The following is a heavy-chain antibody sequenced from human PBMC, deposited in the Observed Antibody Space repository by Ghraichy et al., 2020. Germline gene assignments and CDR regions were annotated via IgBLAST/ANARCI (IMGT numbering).Heavy chain of an antibody. Sequence: GGSLRLSCAASGFTFSSYWMSWVRQAPGKGLEWVANIKQDGSEKYYVDSVKGRFTISRDNAKNSLYLQMNSLRAEDTAVYYCARDRIAAAPYEIYNWFDPWGQGTLVTVSS. V-gene: IGHV3-7*01. J-gene: IGHJ5*02. CDR2: IKQDGSEK. CDR3: ARDRIAAAPYEIYNWFDP. CDR1: GFTFSSYW. D-gene: IGHD6-13*01.